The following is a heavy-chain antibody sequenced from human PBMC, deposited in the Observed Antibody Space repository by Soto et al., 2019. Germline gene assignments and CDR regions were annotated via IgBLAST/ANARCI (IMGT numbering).Heavy chain of an antibody. CDR1: VFNFVTYG. V-gene: IGHV3-30-3*01. J-gene: IGHJ6*02. CDR2: IAYDGINT. CDR3: ARVTPGNNLYYFSGLDV. D-gene: IGHD1-1*01. Sequence: PGWSLRLACVPSVFNFVTYGIQWGRQAPGKGLQWVALIAYDGINTYYADSVKGRFTISRDNSKNTLHLQMNSLRPEDTGVYFCARVTPGNNLYYFSGLDVWGQGTSVT.